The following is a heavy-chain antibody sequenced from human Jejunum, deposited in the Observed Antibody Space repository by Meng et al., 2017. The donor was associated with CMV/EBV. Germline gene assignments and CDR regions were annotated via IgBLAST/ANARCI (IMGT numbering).Heavy chain of an antibody. Sequence: SGFTFINYAMGWVRQAPGKGLEWVSTFSGSDDSTYYADSVKGRFTISRDNSKNTLYLQMNSLRAEDTALYYCAKRRGSGSYYNPIFDYWGQGTLVTVSS. CDR3: AKRRGSGSYYNPIFDY. V-gene: IGHV3-23*01. J-gene: IGHJ4*02. CDR2: FSGSDDST. CDR1: GFTFINYA. D-gene: IGHD3-10*01.